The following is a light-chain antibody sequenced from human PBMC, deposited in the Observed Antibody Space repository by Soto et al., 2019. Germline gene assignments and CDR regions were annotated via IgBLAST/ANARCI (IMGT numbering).Light chain of an antibody. J-gene: IGLJ1*01. CDR2: KVT. Sequence: QSALTQPASVSGSPGQSITISCTGTSNDIGGSNHVSWYQQYPDKVPKLLIYKVTSRPSGVSDRFSGSKSGNTASLTISGFQAEDESHYFCTSSTTGSLYVFGTGTKLTVL. CDR3: TSSTTGSLYV. V-gene: IGLV2-14*01. CDR1: SNDIGGSNH.